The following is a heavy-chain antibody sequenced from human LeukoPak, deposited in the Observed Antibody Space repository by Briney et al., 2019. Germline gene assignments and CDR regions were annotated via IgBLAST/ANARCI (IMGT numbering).Heavy chain of an antibody. D-gene: IGHD3-22*01. CDR2: IYYSRST. V-gene: IGHV4-59*13. CDR1: GGSISSYY. CDR3: ARGYYYGSSGYYIDY. J-gene: IGHJ4*02. Sequence: SETLSLTCTVSGGSISSYYWSWIRQPPGKGLEWSGYIYYSRSTNYNPSLKSRVTISVDTSKNQFSLKLSSVTAADTAVYYRARGYYYGSSGYYIDYWGQGTLVTVSS.